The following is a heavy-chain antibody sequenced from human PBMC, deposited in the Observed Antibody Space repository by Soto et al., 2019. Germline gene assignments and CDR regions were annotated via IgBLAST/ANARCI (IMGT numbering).Heavy chain of an antibody. CDR1: GGSISSGGYS. J-gene: IGHJ4*02. Sequence: SETLSLTCAVSGGSISSGGYSWSWNRQPPGKGLEWIGYIYHSGRTYYNPSLKSRVTISVDTSNNQFSLKLTSVTAVDTSLYYCARRQLQGSIDYLGQGTLVTVSS. V-gene: IGHV4-30-2*01. CDR3: ARRQLQGSIDY. D-gene: IGHD6-6*01. CDR2: IYHSGRT.